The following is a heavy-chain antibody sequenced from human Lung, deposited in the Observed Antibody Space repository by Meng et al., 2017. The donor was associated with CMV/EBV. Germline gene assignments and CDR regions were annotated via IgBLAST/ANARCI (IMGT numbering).Heavy chain of an antibody. D-gene: IGHD5-18*01. CDR1: GFPFRSYA. CDR2: ISGSVGNT. CDR3: AREEAMVGYYTNWFDA. Sequence: GGSLRLXXXXSGFPFRSYAMSWVRQAPGKGLEWVSSISGSVGNTYYADSVKGRFTISRDNSADTLYMQMSSLRAEDTAVYYCAREEAMVGYYTNWFDAWGQGALVTVSS. J-gene: IGHJ5*02. V-gene: IGHV3-23*01.